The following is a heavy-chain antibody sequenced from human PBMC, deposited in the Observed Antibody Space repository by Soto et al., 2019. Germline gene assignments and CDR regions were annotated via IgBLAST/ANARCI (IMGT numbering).Heavy chain of an antibody. Sequence: GGSLRLSCAASGFTFSSYSMNWVRQAPGKGLEWVSSIRSSSSYTYYADSVKGRFTISRDNAKNSLYLQMNSLRAEDTAVYYCARRGYCSGGSCYSDYWGQGTLVTVSS. J-gene: IGHJ4*02. CDR1: GFTFSSYS. CDR2: IRSSSSYT. CDR3: ARRGYCSGGSCYSDY. D-gene: IGHD2-15*01. V-gene: IGHV3-21*01.